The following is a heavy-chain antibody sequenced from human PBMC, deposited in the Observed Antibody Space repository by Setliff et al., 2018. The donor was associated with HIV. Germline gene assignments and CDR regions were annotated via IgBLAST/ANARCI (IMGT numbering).Heavy chain of an antibody. V-gene: IGHV3-49*04. CDR2: IRTKTYGGST. D-gene: IGHD2-15*01. CDR1: GFTFGDYP. CDR3: AADIPTPLAQIDY. J-gene: IGHJ4*02. Sequence: PGGSLRLSCIASGFTFGDYPMSWVRRAPGKGLEWVGFIRTKTYGGSTEYAASVKGRFTISRDDSKRFAYLRMNSLKTEDTAVYYCAADIPTPLAQIDYWGQGTLVAVSS.